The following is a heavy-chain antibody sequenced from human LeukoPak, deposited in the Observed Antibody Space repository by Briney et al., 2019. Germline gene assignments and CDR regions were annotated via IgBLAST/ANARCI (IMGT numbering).Heavy chain of an antibody. D-gene: IGHD6-6*01. Sequence: SETLSLTCSVSGGSVSNYYWSWIRQPPGKGLEWIGYVYYTGSTNYNSSLKSRVTMFEDKSKNQFSLRLYSVTVADTTVYYCARHFAYSSSSYFDYWGQGSLVTVSS. J-gene: IGHJ4*02. V-gene: IGHV4-59*08. CDR3: ARHFAYSSSSYFDY. CDR2: VYYTGST. CDR1: GGSVSNYY.